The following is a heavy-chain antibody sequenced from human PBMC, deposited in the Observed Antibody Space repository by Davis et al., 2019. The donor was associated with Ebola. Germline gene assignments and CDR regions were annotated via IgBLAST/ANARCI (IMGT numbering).Heavy chain of an antibody. CDR3: ARDLKATVVRKCFGN. V-gene: IGHV3-23*01. Sequence: PSETLSLTCTASGFTFSDYAINWVRQAPGKGLEWVAVISESGDRTYYADSAKGRFTISRDRSTNTVHLQMNSVRAEDTAVYHCARDLKATVVRKCFGNWGQGTPVTVSS. J-gene: IGHJ4*02. CDR2: ISESGDRT. CDR1: GFTFSDYA. D-gene: IGHD4-23*01.